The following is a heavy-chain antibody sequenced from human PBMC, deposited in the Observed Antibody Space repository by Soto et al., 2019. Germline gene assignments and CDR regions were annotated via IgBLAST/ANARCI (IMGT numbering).Heavy chain of an antibody. CDR3: ATMVGAVEPLAFDI. V-gene: IGHV1-24*01. CDR2: FDPEDGET. CDR1: GYTLTELS. Sequence: ASVKVSCKVSGYTLTELSMHWVRQAPGKGLEWMGGFDPEDGETIYAQKFQGRVTMTEDTSTDTAYMELSSLRSEDTAVYYCATMVGAVEPLAFDIWGQGTMVTVSS. D-gene: IGHD3-10*02. J-gene: IGHJ3*02.